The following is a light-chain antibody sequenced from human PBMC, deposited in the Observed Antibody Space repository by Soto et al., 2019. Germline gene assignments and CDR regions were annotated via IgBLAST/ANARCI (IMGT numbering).Light chain of an antibody. J-gene: IGKJ1*01. CDR2: GAS. V-gene: IGKV3-20*01. CDR3: QQYGSSPWT. CDR1: QSVSSSF. Sequence: VLRQYPGTLSLSPMEIVSLSFVASQSVSSSFLSWYQQKRGQAPRLLMFGASSRATGIPDRFSGSGSGTDFTLTISRLEPEDFAVYYCQQYGSSPWTFGQGTKVDIK.